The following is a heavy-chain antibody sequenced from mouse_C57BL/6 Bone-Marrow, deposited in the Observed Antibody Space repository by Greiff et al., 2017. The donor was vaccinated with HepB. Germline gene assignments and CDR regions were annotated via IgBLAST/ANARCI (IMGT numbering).Heavy chain of an antibody. D-gene: IGHD2-2*01. CDR1: GYTFTSYG. J-gene: IGHJ2*01. Sequence: VQVVESGAELARPGASVKLSCKASGYTFTSYGISWVKQRTGQGLEWIGEIYPRSGNTYYNEKFKGKATLTADKSSSTAYMELRSLTSEDSAVYFCARRDLGTMVVDYWGQGTTLTVSS. CDR3: ARRDLGTMVVDY. CDR2: IYPRSGNT. V-gene: IGHV1-81*01.